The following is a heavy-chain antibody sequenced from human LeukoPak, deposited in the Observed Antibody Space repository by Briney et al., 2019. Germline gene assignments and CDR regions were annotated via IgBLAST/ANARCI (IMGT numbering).Heavy chain of an antibody. V-gene: IGHV4-39*06. CDR3: ARNSHGYGSGWQQFNFDY. J-gene: IGHJ4*02. Sequence: KPSETLSLTCTVSSGSISSGAYYWGWIRQPPGKGLEWIGTIHYSGKTYYNPSLKSRITISIDTSKKQFALKLSSVTAADTAIYYCARNSHGYGSGWQQFNFDYWGQGTLVTVSS. CDR1: SGSISSGAYY. CDR2: IHYSGKT. D-gene: IGHD6-19*01.